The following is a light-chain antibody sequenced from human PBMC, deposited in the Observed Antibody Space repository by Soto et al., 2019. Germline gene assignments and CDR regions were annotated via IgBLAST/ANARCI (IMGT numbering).Light chain of an antibody. CDR2: GAS. Sequence: EIVMTQSPASLSVSPGERATLSCRASQSVSSNLAWYQQKPGQAPRLLIYGASTRAAGIPARFSGSGSGTEFTLTISCLQSEDCGVYYCQQYNNWRPLTFGGGTKVEIK. J-gene: IGKJ4*01. V-gene: IGKV3-15*01. CDR3: QQYNNWRPLT. CDR1: QSVSSN.